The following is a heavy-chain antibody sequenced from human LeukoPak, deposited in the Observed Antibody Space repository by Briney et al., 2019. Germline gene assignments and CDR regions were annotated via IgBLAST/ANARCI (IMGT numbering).Heavy chain of an antibody. J-gene: IGHJ4*02. D-gene: IGHD1-14*01. CDR2: VSGADGTT. V-gene: IGHV3-23*01. CDR3: AKDSRNLPFDY. CDR1: GFTFSAYG. Sequence: GGSLRLSCAASGFTFSAYGMSWVRQSPRKGLEWVSGVSGADGTTYYADSVKGRFTISRDNSKNTLYLQMNSLRAEDTAVYYCAKDSRNLPFDYWGQGTLVTVSS.